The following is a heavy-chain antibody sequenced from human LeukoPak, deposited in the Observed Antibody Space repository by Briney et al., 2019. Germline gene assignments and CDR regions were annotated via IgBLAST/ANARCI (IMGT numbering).Heavy chain of an antibody. Sequence: GGSLRLSCAASGFTFSSYEMNWVRQAPGKGLEWVSYISSSGSTIYYADSVKGRFTISRDNTKNSLYLQMNSLRAEDTAVYYCARGGPAVLRYFDWYHRSHYFDYWGQGTLVTVSS. J-gene: IGHJ4*02. CDR2: ISSSGSTI. CDR1: GFTFSSYE. V-gene: IGHV3-48*03. D-gene: IGHD3-9*01. CDR3: ARGGPAVLRYFDWYHRSHYFDY.